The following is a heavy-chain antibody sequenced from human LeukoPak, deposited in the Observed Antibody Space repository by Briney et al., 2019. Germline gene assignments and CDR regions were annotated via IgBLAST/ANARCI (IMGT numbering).Heavy chain of an antibody. Sequence: ASVKVSCKASGYTFISYAMHWVRQAPGQRLEWMGWINAGNGNTKYSQKFQGRVTITADESTSTAYMELSSLRSEDTAVYYCASGRGNEVFDYWGQGTLVTVSS. D-gene: IGHD1-1*01. CDR2: INAGNGNT. CDR1: GYTFISYA. CDR3: ASGRGNEVFDY. V-gene: IGHV1-3*01. J-gene: IGHJ4*02.